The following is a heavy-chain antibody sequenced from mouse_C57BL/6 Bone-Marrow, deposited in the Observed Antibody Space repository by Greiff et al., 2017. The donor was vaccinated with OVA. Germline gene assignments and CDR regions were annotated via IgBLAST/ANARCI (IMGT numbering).Heavy chain of an antibody. CDR3: VRDRYYGTLDD. V-gene: IGHV10-3*01. CDR2: IRRKSSNYAT. CDR1: GFTFTTYA. D-gene: IGHD1-1*01. Sequence: VQLKESGGGLVQPKGSLKLSCAASGFTFTTYAMHWVRQAPGQGLEWVARIRRKSSNYATYYADSVKDRFTISRDDSQSMLYLQMNNLKTEDTAMYYCVRDRYYGTLDDWGKGTTLTVAS. J-gene: IGHJ2*01.